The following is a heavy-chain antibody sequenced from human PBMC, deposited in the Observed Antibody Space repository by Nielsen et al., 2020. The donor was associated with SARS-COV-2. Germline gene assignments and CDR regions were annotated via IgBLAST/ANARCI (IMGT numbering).Heavy chain of an antibody. CDR3: AKVAPTYIAAASANY. CDR2: INSAGDVT. D-gene: IGHD5-12*01. Sequence: ETLSLTCAASGFTFRNYAMSWVRQAPGKGLEWVSSINSAGDVTYYTGSVKGRFTVSRDNSKSMVYLQMHSLRVEDSALYYCAKVAPTYIAAASANYWGQGIVVTVSS. V-gene: IGHV3-23*01. J-gene: IGHJ4*02. CDR1: GFTFRNYA.